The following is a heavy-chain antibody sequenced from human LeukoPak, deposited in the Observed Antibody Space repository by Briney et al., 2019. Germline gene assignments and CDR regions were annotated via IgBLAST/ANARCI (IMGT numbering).Heavy chain of an antibody. V-gene: IGHV5-51*01. CDR3: ARRRYYDSSGYYASFDY. CDR1: GNSFASYW. D-gene: IGHD3-22*01. J-gene: IGHJ4*02. Sequence: GESLKISCKGSGNSFASYWIGWVRQMPGKGLEWMGIIYPGDSDTRYSPSFQGQVSISADKSISTAYLQWSSLKASDTAMYYCARRRYYDSSGYYASFDYWGQGTLVTVSS. CDR2: IYPGDSDT.